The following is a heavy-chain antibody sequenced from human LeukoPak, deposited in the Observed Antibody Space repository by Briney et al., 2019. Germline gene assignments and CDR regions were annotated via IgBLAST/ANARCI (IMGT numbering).Heavy chain of an antibody. J-gene: IGHJ6*03. Sequence: PGGSLRLSCAASGFTFSSYSMNWVRQAPGKGLEWVSYISSSSSPIYYADSVKGLFTISRDNAKNSLYLQMNSLRAEDTAVYYCATLGYCSGGSCYLDYYYMDVWGKGTTVTVSS. CDR2: ISSSSSPI. CDR1: GFTFSSYS. CDR3: ATLGYCSGGSCYLDYYYMDV. V-gene: IGHV3-48*04. D-gene: IGHD2-15*01.